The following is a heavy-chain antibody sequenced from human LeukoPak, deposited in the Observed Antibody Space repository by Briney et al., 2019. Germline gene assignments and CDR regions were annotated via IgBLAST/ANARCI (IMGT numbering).Heavy chain of an antibody. CDR3: ARRVGSGWPVQH. CDR1: GYTFSSYD. Sequence: ASVKVSCKASGYTFSSYDINWVRQATGQGLEWMGWMNPNSGNTGYAQKFQGRLNMTRNTSISTAYRELSSLRSEDTAVYYCARRVGSGWPVQHWGPGTLVTVSS. J-gene: IGHJ1*01. D-gene: IGHD6-19*01. V-gene: IGHV1-8*01. CDR2: MNPNSGNT.